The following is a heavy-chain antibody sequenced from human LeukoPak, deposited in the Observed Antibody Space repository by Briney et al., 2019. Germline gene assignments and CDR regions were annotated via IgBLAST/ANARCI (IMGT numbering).Heavy chain of an antibody. J-gene: IGHJ4*02. Sequence: PGGSLRLSCAASGFTFSSYAMSWVRQAPGKGLEWVSAISGSGGSTYYADSVKGRFTISRDNSKNTLYLQMNSLRAEDTAVYYCAKSDPEIYTIFGVVITFDYWGQGTLVTVSS. V-gene: IGHV3-23*01. CDR2: ISGSGGST. CDR1: GFTFSSYA. CDR3: AKSDPEIYTIFGVVITFDY. D-gene: IGHD3-3*01.